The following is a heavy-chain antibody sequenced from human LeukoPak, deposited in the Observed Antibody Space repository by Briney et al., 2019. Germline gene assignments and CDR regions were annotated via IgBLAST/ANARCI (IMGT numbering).Heavy chain of an antibody. J-gene: IGHJ3*02. CDR2: ICVAIRSI. Sequence: PGGSLRLSCAASGFSFSTYSMYWVCQGPREGLECVSPICVAIRSIYYADSEKSRFSTSRDNAKTSLYLHMISLRAAETAVYYCARESSEAFDMWGQRTMVTVS. D-gene: IGHD6-6*01. CDR1: GFSFSTYS. V-gene: IGHV3-21*01. CDR3: ARESSEAFDM.